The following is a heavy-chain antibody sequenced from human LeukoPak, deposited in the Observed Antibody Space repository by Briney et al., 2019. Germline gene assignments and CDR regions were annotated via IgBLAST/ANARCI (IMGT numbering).Heavy chain of an antibody. D-gene: IGHD6-13*01. J-gene: IGHJ6*04. CDR2: IDPSDSYT. Sequence: GESLKTSCKGSGYSFTSYWISWVRQMPGKGLEWMGRIDPSDSYTNYSPSFQGHVTISADKSINTAYLQWSSLKASDTAMYYCARQGVGGSSWYYYYGMDVWGKGTTVTVSS. V-gene: IGHV5-10-1*01. CDR1: GYSFTSYW. CDR3: ARQGVGGSSWYYYYGMDV.